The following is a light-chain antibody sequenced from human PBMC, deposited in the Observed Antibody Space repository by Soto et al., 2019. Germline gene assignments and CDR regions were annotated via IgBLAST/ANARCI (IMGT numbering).Light chain of an antibody. Sequence: EIVLTQSPGTLSLSPGERATLSCRASQSVSSKYLAWYQQKPGQAPRVLIYGTSIRASGVPERVSGGGSGTDFTLTITRLEPEDLAVYYCQQYGSSLFTFGPGTKVDFK. J-gene: IGKJ3*01. CDR1: QSVSSKY. CDR2: GTS. V-gene: IGKV3-20*01. CDR3: QQYGSSLFT.